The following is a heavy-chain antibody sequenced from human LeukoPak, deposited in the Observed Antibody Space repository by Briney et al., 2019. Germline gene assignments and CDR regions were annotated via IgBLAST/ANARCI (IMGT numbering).Heavy chain of an antibody. D-gene: IGHD3-10*01. CDR3: AKDRTMGPSDAFDI. V-gene: IGHV3-74*01. CDR2: INSDGSST. J-gene: IGHJ3*02. Sequence: GGSLRLSCAASGFTFSSYWMHWVRHAPGKGLVWVSRINSDGSSTSYADSVKGRFTISRDNAKNTLYLQMNSLRAEDTAVYYCAKDRTMGPSDAFDIWGQGTMVTVSS. CDR1: GFTFSSYW.